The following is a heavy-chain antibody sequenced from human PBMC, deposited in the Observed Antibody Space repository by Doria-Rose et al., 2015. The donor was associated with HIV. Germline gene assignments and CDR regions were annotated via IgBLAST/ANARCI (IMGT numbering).Heavy chain of an antibody. V-gene: IGHV3-23*04. CDR3: ASRSSST. D-gene: IGHD6-6*01. CDR1: GFTFSNYA. Sequence: VQSGGGLVQPGESLRLSCAASGFTFSNYAMNRVRQAPGKGLEWISSISTSGDATYYADSVKGRFTISRDNPKNTLYLQMNSLRAEDTALYYCASRSSSTWGQGTLVTVSS. CDR2: ISTSGDAT. J-gene: IGHJ5*02.